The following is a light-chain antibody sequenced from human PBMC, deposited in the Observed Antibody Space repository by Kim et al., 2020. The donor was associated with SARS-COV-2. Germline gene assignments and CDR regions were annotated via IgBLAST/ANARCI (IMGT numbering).Light chain of an antibody. V-gene: IGLV3-19*01. CDR2: GKN. J-gene: IGLJ3*02. CDR1: SLRSYY. Sequence: SSELTQDPAVSVALGQTVKITCQGDSLRSYYASWYQQKPGQAPLLVIYGKNNRPSGIPDRFSGSTSGNTASFTITGAQADDEADYYCNSRDSSGNHLVFGGGTQLTVL. CDR3: NSRDSSGNHLV.